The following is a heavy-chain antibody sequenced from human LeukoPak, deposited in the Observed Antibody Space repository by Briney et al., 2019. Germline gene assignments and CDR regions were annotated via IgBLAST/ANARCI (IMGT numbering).Heavy chain of an antibody. CDR1: EYTFTGYY. J-gene: IGHJ4*02. D-gene: IGHD2-2*01. V-gene: IGHV1-2*02. Sequence: GASVTVSCKASEYTFTGYYIHWVRQAPGQGLEWMGWIDPNTGDSSYVQMFQGRVTMTRDTSISTAYMELSRLRSDDTAFYYSARIRYCGGISCYYIDYWGQGTLVTVSA. CDR3: ARIRYCGGISCYYIDY. CDR2: IDPNTGDS.